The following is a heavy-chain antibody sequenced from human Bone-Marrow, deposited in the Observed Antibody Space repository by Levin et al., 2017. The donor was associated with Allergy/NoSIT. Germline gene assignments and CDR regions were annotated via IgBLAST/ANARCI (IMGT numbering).Heavy chain of an antibody. J-gene: IGHJ5*02. V-gene: IGHV3-15*01. CDR2: IKSGTDGGTT. D-gene: IGHD6-6*01. CDR3: HTDRLSRTAVRRGGGP. CDR1: GFSFSVAW. Sequence: GGSLRLSCAASGFSFSVAWMTWVRQAPGKGLEWVGRIKSGTDGGTTDYAAPVKGRFTISRDDSENILYLQMRSLTTEDTAVYYCHTDRLSRTAVRRGGGPWGQGTLVIVSS.